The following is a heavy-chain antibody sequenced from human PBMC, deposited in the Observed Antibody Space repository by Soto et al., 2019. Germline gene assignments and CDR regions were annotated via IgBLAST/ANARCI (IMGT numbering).Heavy chain of an antibody. CDR3: AKAPVDYVWGSYDY. V-gene: IGHV3-23*01. Sequence: EVQLLESGGGLVQPGGSLRLSCAASGFTFSSYAMSWVRQAPGKGLEWVSAICGSGGSTYYADSVKGRFTISRDNSKNTLYLQMNSRRAEDTAVYYCAKAPVDYVWGSYDYWGQGTLVTVSS. CDR2: ICGSGGST. J-gene: IGHJ4*02. CDR1: GFTFSSYA. D-gene: IGHD3-16*01.